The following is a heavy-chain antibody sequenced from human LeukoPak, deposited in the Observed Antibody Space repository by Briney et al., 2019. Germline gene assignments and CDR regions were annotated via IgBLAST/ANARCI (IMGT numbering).Heavy chain of an antibody. CDR2: ISAYNGNT. J-gene: IGHJ4*02. CDR3: AREAFGIAAAGLDY. CDR1: NYTFTSYG. Sequence: GASVKVSCKASNYTFTSYGISWVRQAPGQGLEWMGWISAYNGNTNYAQKLQGRVTMTTDTSTSTAYMELRSLRSEDTAVYYCAREAFGIAAAGLDYWGQGTLVTVFS. D-gene: IGHD6-13*01. V-gene: IGHV1-18*01.